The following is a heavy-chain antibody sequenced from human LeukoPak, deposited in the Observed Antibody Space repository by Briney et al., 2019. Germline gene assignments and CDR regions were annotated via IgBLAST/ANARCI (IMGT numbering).Heavy chain of an antibody. CDR2: ISAYNGNT. CDR1: GYTFTSYG. V-gene: IGHV1-18*01. Sequence: ASVKVSCKASGYTFTSYGISWVRQAPGQGLEWMGWISAYNGNTNYAQKFQGRVTITRNTSISTAYMELSSLRSEDTAVYYCARGASRGRCSGGSCYLYYWGQGTLVTVSS. D-gene: IGHD2-15*01. J-gene: IGHJ4*02. CDR3: ARGASRGRCSGGSCYLYY.